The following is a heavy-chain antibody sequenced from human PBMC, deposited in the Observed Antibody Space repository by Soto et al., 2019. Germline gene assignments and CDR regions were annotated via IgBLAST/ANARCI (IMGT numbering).Heavy chain of an antibody. CDR3: AKDAVPYNGKWDWFDS. Sequence: DVQLLESGGDLVQPGGSLTLSCAASRFTFSDFAMSWVRQAPGKGLEWVSSIGGGGTDTYYADSVKGQFTISRDNSKNTLYLQMDSLRDEDTAVYYCAKDAVPYNGKWDWFDSWGQGTLVTVSS. CDR2: IGGGGTDT. J-gene: IGHJ5*01. V-gene: IGHV3-23*01. D-gene: IGHD1-26*01. CDR1: RFTFSDFA.